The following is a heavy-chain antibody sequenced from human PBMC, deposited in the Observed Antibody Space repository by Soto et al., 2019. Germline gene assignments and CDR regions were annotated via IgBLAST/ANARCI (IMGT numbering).Heavy chain of an antibody. CDR1: GFTFSYYS. CDR2: ISYDGSNK. J-gene: IGHJ4*02. V-gene: IGHV3-30*18. CDR3: AKGPPLDY. Sequence: QVQLVESGGGVVQPGRSLRLSCAASGFTFSYYSMHWVRQAPGKGLEWVAVISYDGSNKYYADSVKGRFIISRDNSKNRLYLPMNSLRAEDTAVYYCAKGPPLDYWGQGTLVTVSS.